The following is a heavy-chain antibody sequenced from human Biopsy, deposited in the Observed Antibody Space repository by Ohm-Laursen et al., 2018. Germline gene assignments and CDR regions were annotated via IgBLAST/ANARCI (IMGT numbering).Heavy chain of an antibody. Sequence: DTLSLTCSVSGDSIRNYYWSWIRQAAGKGLEWIGRIYPGGGTIYNPSLKSRVTMSVDTSKNHFSLNLNSVTAADTAVYYCAGIVLGPTNDAFDIWGQGTMVTVSS. V-gene: IGHV4-4*07. CDR3: AGIVLGPTNDAFDI. J-gene: IGHJ3*02. CDR1: GDSIRNYY. CDR2: IYPGGGT. D-gene: IGHD1-26*01.